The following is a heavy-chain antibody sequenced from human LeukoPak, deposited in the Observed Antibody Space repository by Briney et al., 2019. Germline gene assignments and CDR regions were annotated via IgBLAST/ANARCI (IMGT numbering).Heavy chain of an antibody. CDR2: IYYSGST. D-gene: IGHD1-26*01. CDR3: ARHAVGARFDY. J-gene: IGHJ4*02. V-gene: IGHV4-59*08. CDR1: GGSISSYY. Sequence: SETLSLTCTVSGGSISSYYWSWIRQPPGKGLEWIGYIYYSGSTNYNPSLKSRVTISVDTSKNQFSLKLSSVTAADTAVYYCARHAVGARFDYWGQGTLVTVSS.